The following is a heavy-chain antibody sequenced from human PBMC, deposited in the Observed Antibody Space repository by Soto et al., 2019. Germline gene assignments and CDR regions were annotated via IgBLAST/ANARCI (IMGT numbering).Heavy chain of an antibody. V-gene: IGHV3-7*01. J-gene: IGHJ5*02. D-gene: IGHD3-16*01. CDR3: ARGGRDAYNWFDP. Sequence: EAQLVESGGGLVQPGGSLRVSCAVSGFTFSSYWMSWVRQAPGKGLEWVAKIKQDGSEKDYVDSVKGRFTISRDNANNSLYLLKYSLRAEDTAVYYCARGGRDAYNWFDPWGQGTLVTVSS. CDR1: GFTFSSYW. CDR2: IKQDGSEK.